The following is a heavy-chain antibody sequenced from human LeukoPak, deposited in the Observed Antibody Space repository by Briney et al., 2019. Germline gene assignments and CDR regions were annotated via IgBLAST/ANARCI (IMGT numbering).Heavy chain of an antibody. CDR3: ARGLDAY. CDR1: GGSFSGYY. CDR2: INHSGST. Sequence: HSETLSLTCAVYGGSFSGYYWSWIRQPPGKGLEWIGEINHSGSTNYNPSLKSRVTVSVDTSKNQFSLKLTSVTAADTAVYYCARGLDAYWGQGTLVTVSS. J-gene: IGHJ4*02. V-gene: IGHV4-34*01.